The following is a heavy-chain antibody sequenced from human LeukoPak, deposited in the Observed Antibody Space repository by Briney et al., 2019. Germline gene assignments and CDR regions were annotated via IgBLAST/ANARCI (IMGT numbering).Heavy chain of an antibody. V-gene: IGHV1-18*04. CDR2: ISAYNGNT. CDR1: GYTFTGYY. D-gene: IGHD3-16*02. J-gene: IGHJ4*02. Sequence: GASVKVSCKASGYTFTGYYMHWVRQAPGQGLEWMGWISAYNGNTNYAQKLQGRVTMTTDTSTSTAYMELRSLRSDDTAVYYCARFYDYVWGSYRQNPYYFDYWGQGTLVTVSS. CDR3: ARFYDYVWGSYRQNPYYFDY.